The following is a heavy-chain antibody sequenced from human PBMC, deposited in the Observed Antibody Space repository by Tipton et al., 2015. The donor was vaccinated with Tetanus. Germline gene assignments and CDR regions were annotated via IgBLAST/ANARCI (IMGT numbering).Heavy chain of an antibody. J-gene: IGHJ4*02. Sequence: AGLVKPSETLSLTCGVSGGSFSGNYWSWVRQAPGKGLEWIGEINHRGGTMYNPSLKSRVTISGDTSKNQFSLNLGSVTAADTAVYYCARGTGDYWGQGTLVTVSS. V-gene: IGHV4-34*01. CDR2: INHRGGT. D-gene: IGHD1-14*01. CDR3: ARGTGDY. CDR1: GGSFSGNY.